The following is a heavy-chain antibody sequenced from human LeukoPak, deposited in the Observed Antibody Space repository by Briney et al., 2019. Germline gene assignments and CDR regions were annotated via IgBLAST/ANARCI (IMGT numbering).Heavy chain of an antibody. V-gene: IGHV3-30*18. D-gene: IGHD4-17*01. Sequence: GGSLRLSCAASGFTFSNYDMHWVRQAPGKGLEWVAVISYEGNNKYYAGSVKGRFTISRDNSKNTLYVQMNSLRAEDTAVYYCAKSVTSVTTASLDYWGQGTLVTVSS. CDR1: GFTFSNYD. CDR2: ISYEGNNK. J-gene: IGHJ4*02. CDR3: AKSVTSVTTASLDY.